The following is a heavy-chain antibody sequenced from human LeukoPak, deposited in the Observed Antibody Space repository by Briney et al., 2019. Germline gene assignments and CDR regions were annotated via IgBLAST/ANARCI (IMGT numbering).Heavy chain of an antibody. CDR2: ISSSSSYI. D-gene: IGHD5-12*01. J-gene: IGHJ4*02. CDR3: ARRGVATTSFDY. V-gene: IGHV3-21*01. CDR1: GFTFSSYS. Sequence: GGSLRLSCAASGFTFSSYSMNWVRQAPGKGLEWVSSISSSSSYIYYADSVKGRFTISRDNAKNSLYLRMNSLRAEDTAVYYCARRGVATTSFDYWGQGTLVTVSS.